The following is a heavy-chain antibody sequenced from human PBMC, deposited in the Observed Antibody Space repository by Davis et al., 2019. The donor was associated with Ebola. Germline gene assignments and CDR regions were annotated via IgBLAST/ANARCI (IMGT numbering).Heavy chain of an antibody. D-gene: IGHD2-2*01. CDR3: ARGRRSTRRGYFDY. CDR1: GGSFSGYY. J-gene: IGHJ4*02. Sequence: SETLSLTCAVYGGSFSGYYWSWIRQPPGKGLEWIGEINHSGSTNYNPSLKSRVTISVGTSKNQFSLKLSSVTAADTAVYYCARGRRSTRRGYFDYWGQGTLVTVSS. V-gene: IGHV4-34*01. CDR2: INHSGST.